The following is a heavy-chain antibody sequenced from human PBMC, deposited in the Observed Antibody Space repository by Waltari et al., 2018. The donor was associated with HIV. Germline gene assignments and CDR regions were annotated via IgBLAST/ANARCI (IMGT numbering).Heavy chain of an antibody. J-gene: IGHJ3*02. CDR2: VYYCGTT. CDR3: ARGNCAIGSCFAVAFPFDI. Sequence: QVQLQESGPGLVKPSETLPLTCNVSRGPLTGHYWHWIRQKPGKGLEWIGFVYYCGTTVYSPSLESRVTISVAPSRNQFSLRLRSATAADTATYYCARGNCAIGSCFAVAFPFDIWGPGTTVSVSS. CDR1: RGPLTGHY. V-gene: IGHV4-59*11. D-gene: IGHD2-8*01.